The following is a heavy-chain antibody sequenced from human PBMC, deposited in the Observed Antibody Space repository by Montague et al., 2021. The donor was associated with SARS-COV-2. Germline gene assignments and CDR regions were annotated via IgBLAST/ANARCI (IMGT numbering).Heavy chain of an antibody. Sequence: SETLSLTCAVYGGSLSGYYWSWIRQPPGEGLEWIAEISHSGSTSYNPSLKSRVTISVDTSKNHFTLRLSFVTAADTAVYYCANFRRTQLLSGTLYYGMDVWGQGTTVTVSS. D-gene: IGHD2-2*01. J-gene: IGHJ6*02. CDR3: ANFRRTQLLSGTLYYGMDV. CDR2: ISHSGST. V-gene: IGHV4-34*01. CDR1: GGSLSGYY.